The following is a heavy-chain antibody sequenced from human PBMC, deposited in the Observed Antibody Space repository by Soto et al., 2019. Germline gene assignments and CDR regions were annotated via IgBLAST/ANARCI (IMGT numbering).Heavy chain of an antibody. Sequence: SETLSLTCTVSGGSISSYYWSWIGQPPGKGLEWIGYIYYSGSTNYNPSLKSRVTISVDTSKNQFSLKLSSVTAADTAVYYCARYGYDNLTGYYTIDYWGQGTLVTVSS. CDR2: IYYSGST. J-gene: IGHJ4*02. D-gene: IGHD3-9*01. V-gene: IGHV4-59*01. CDR3: ARYGYDNLTGYYTIDY. CDR1: GGSISSYY.